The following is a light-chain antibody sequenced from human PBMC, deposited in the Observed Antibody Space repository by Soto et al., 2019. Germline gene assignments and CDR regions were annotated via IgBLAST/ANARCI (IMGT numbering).Light chain of an antibody. CDR1: QSVATN. V-gene: IGKV3-15*01. CDR3: EQYNNWPIT. J-gene: IGKJ5*01. Sequence: EAVLTQSPATLSVSPGEIVTLSCRASQSVATNLAWYQQRPGQAHRLIIYGASKRAIGLPDRFSGSGSGTEFTLTISSMQSEDFAVYYCEQYNNWPITFGQGTRLEIK. CDR2: GAS.